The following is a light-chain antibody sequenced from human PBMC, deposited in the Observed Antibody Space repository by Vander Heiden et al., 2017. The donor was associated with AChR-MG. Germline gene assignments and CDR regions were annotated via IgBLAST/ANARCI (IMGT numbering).Light chain of an antibody. CDR1: LSVSSSY. CDR2: GAT. Sequence: EILLTQSPATLSLSPGEGATLSCRTSLSVSSSYLTWYQQKFGQAPGLLIHGATSRATGIPDRFSGRRSGTNFTLIISRLEPEDAAVYYCQQYGPSLTWTFGQGTKVEIK. J-gene: IGKJ1*01. V-gene: IGKV3-20*01. CDR3: QQYGPSLTWT.